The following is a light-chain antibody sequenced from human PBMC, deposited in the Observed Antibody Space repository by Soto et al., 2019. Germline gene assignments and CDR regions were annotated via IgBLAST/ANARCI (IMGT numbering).Light chain of an antibody. CDR3: AAWDDSLSGVV. CDR2: RNN. V-gene: IGLV1-47*01. J-gene: IGLJ2*01. Sequence: QSVLTQPPSASGTPGQRVTISCSGSSSNIGSNYVYWYQQLPGTAPKLLIYRNNQWPSGVPDRFSGSKSGTSASLAISGLRSEDEADYYCAAWDDSLSGVVFGGGTKVTVL. CDR1: SSNIGSNY.